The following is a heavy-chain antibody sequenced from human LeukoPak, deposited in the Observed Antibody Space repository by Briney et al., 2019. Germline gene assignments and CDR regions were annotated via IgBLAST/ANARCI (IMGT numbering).Heavy chain of an antibody. V-gene: IGHV3-21*01. CDR2: ISSSSSYI. Sequence: RGSLRLSRAASRFTLTSYSMNSVRQAPGKGLEWVSSISSSSSYIYYADSVKGRFTISRDNAKNSLYLQMNSLRAEDTAVYYCARDTPSGTSWGQGTLVTVSS. CDR1: RFTLTSYS. CDR3: ARDTPSGTS. J-gene: IGHJ4*02. D-gene: IGHD3-10*01.